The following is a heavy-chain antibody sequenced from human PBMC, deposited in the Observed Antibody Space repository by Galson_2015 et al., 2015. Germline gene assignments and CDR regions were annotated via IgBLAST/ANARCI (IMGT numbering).Heavy chain of an antibody. Sequence: SLRLSCAASGFTFSSYGMSWVRQAPGKGLEWVAIIWYDGSKKYYADSVKGRFTISRDDSKNTLYLQMNSLRVEDTAVYYCARDKGPFDSGVSNFDYWGQGTLVTVSS. CDR3: ARDKGPFDSGVSNFDY. CDR1: GFTFSSYG. D-gene: IGHD3-10*01. J-gene: IGHJ4*02. CDR2: IWYDGSKK. V-gene: IGHV3-33*01.